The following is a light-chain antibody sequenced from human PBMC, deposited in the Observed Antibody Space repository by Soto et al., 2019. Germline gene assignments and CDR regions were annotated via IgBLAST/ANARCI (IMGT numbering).Light chain of an antibody. CDR3: QQSHSAPFT. CDR1: QSISDS. V-gene: IGKV1-39*01. CDR2: AAS. J-gene: IGKJ3*01. Sequence: DIQMTQSPFSLSASLGDRVTITCRASQSISDSLNWYQQKPGKGPKLLIFAASSLQVGVPSRFSGSGSGTDFTLTISSLQPEDFATYFCQQSHSAPFTFGPGTTVDIK.